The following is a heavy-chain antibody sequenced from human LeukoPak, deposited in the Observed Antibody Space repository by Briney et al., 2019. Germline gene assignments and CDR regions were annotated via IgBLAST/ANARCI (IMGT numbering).Heavy chain of an antibody. J-gene: IGHJ4*02. CDR3: ARPPHYYDNSGYYDAY. Sequence: PSETLSLTCTVSGGSISSSSYYWGWIRQPPGKGLEWIGSIYYSGSTYYNPSLKGRVIISVDTSKSQLSLQLTSVTAADTAVYYCARPPHYYDNSGYYDAYWGQGTLVTVSS. V-gene: IGHV4-39*01. D-gene: IGHD3-22*01. CDR2: IYYSGST. CDR1: GGSISSSSYY.